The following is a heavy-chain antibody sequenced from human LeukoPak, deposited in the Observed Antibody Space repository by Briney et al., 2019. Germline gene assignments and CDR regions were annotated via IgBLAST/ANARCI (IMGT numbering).Heavy chain of an antibody. D-gene: IGHD4-17*01. J-gene: IGHJ4*02. CDR1: GYTFTSYD. CDR3: ARGLHDPRYGDYENY. CDR2: MNPNSGNT. Sequence: ASVKVSCKASGYTFTSYDINWVRQATGQGLEWMGWMNPNSGNTGYAQKFQGRVTMTRNTSISTAYMELSSLRSEDTAVYYCARGLHDPRYGDYENYWGQGTLVTVCS. V-gene: IGHV1-8*01.